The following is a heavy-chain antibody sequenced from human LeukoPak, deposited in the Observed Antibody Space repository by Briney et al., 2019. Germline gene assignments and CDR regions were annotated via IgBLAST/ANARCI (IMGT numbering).Heavy chain of an antibody. CDR1: GGSISSYY. CDR3: ARGSSSGWLNYFDY. Sequence: SETLSLTCTVSGGSISSYYWSWIRQPPGKGLEWIGYIYYSGSTNYNPSLKSRVTISVDKSKNQFSLKLSSVTAADTAVYYCARGSSSGWLNYFDYWGQGTLVTVSS. CDR2: IYYSGST. J-gene: IGHJ4*02. V-gene: IGHV4-59*12. D-gene: IGHD6-19*01.